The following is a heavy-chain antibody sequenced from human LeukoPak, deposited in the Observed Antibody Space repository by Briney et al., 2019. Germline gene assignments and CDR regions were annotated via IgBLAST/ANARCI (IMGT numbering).Heavy chain of an antibody. D-gene: IGHD3-22*01. CDR1: GFTFSDYC. J-gene: IGHJ4*02. Sequence: GGSLRLSCAASGFTFSDYCMSWIRQAPGKGLEWVSYISSSGSTIYYADSVKGRFTISRDNAKNSLYLQMNSLRAEDTAVYYCAAEYYYDSSGYHWGQGTLVTVSS. CDR2: ISSSGSTI. CDR3: AAEYYYDSSGYH. V-gene: IGHV3-11*01.